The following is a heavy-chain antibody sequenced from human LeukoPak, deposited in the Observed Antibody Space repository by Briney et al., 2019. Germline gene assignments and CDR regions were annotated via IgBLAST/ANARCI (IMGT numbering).Heavy chain of an antibody. J-gene: IGHJ4*02. V-gene: IGHV3-30-3*01. D-gene: IGHD6-13*01. CDR1: GFTFSSYA. CDR2: ISYDGSNK. Sequence: GRSLRLSCAASGFTFSSYAMHWVRQAPGKGLEWVAVISYDGSNKYYADSVKGRFTISRDNSKNTLYLQMNSLRAEDTAVYYCARAVAAAGSYWGRGTLVTVSS. CDR3: ARAVAAAGSY.